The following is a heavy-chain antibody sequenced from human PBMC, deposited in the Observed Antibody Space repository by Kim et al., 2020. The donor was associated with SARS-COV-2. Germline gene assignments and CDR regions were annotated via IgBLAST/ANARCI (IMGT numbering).Heavy chain of an antibody. Sequence: DSAVSVKSRITITPDTSKNQFSLQLNSVTPEDTAVYYCARGVGLIDWFDPWGQGTLVTVSS. D-gene: IGHD2-21*01. CDR3: ARGVGLIDWFDP. V-gene: IGHV6-1*01. J-gene: IGHJ5*02.